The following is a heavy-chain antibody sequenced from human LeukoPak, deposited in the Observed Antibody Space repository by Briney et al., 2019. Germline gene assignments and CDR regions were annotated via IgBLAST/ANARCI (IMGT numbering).Heavy chain of an antibody. CDR1: GFTFSSYA. CDR3: VTGVIVSGSYYFDF. V-gene: IGHV3-64D*06. J-gene: IGHJ4*02. D-gene: IGHD2-21*01. CDR2: ISHNGGTT. Sequence: PGGSLRLSCSASGFTFSSYAMHWVRQALGKGLEYVSSISHNGGTTYYADSVKGRFTISRDNSQNTLYLQMSSLRVEDTAVYYCVTGVIVSGSYYFDFWGQGTLVTVSS.